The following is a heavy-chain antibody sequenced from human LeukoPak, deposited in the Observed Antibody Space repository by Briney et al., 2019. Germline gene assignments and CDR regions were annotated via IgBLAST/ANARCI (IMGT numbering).Heavy chain of an antibody. CDR2: ISSSSSYI. CDR1: GFTFSSCS. V-gene: IGHV3-21*04. J-gene: IGHJ6*02. Sequence: GGSLRLSCAASGFTFSSCSMSWVRQAPGKGLEWASYISSSSSYIYYVDSVKGRFTISRDNAKNSLYLQMNSLRAEDTAVYYCAREGNYYDMDVWGQGTTVTVSS. CDR3: AREGNYYDMDV.